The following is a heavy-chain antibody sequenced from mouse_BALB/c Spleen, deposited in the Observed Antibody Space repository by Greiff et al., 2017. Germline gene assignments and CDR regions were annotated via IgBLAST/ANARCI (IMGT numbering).Heavy chain of an antibody. J-gene: IGHJ4*01. CDR1: GFTFSDYY. Sequence: EVMLVESGGGLVKPGGSLKLSCAASGFTFSDYYMYWVRQTPEKRLEWVATISDGGSYTYYPDSVKGRFTISRDNAKNNLYLQMSSLKSEDTAMYYCAREGLLSYAMDYWGQGTSVTVSS. CDR3: AREGLLSYAMDY. D-gene: IGHD2-10*01. V-gene: IGHV5-4*02. CDR2: ISDGGSYT.